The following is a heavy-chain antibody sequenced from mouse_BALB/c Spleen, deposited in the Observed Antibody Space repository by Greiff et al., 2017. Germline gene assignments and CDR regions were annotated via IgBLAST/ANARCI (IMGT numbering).Heavy chain of an antibody. Sequence: VQLQQSGAELVRPGVSVKLSCKGSGYTFTDYAMHWVKQSHAKGLEWIGVISTYYGDASYNQKFKGKATMTVDKSSSTAYMELARLTSEDSAIYYCARDDGYLAWFAYWGQGTLVTVSA. D-gene: IGHD2-3*01. CDR1: GYTFTDYA. J-gene: IGHJ3*01. V-gene: IGHV1S137*01. CDR2: ISTYYGDA. CDR3: ARDDGYLAWFAY.